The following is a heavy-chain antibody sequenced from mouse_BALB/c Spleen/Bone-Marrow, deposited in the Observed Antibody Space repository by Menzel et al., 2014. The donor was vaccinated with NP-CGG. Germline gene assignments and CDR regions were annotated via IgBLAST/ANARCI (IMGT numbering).Heavy chain of an antibody. D-gene: IGHD1-3*01. V-gene: IGHV5-9-4*01. CDR1: GFTFSSYA. J-gene: IGHJ2*01. CDR2: ISTGGSYT. CDR3: ARYYNYYFDY. Sequence: EVMLVESGGGVMKPGGSPKLSCAASGFTFSSYAMSWVRQSPEKRLEWVAEISTGGSYTYYPDTVTGRFTISRDNAKNTLYLEMNSLRSEDTAIYYCARYYNYYFDYWGQGTTLTVSS.